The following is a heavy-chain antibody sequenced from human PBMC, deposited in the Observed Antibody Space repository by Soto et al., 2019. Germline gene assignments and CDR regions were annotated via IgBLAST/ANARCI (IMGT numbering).Heavy chain of an antibody. D-gene: IGHD3-16*01. CDR1: GLSITDSEMG. CDR2: IDSSGEK. V-gene: IGHV2-26*01. J-gene: IGHJ5*02. CDR3: ARRHLAVAVSPWFDP. Sequence: QVTLKESGPVLVKPTETLTLRCTVSGLSITDSEMGVSWIRQPPGKALEWLAHIDSSGEKSYRTFLKSRLTISKDTSKIQIVLIMTNMDPADTATYYCARRHLAVAVSPWFDPWGQGILVTVSS.